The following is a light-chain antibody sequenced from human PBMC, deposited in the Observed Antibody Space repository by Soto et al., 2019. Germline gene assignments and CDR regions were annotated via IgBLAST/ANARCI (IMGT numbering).Light chain of an antibody. CDR3: QQCTNYPRT. Sequence: IQLTQSPSSLSPSVGDRVTITCRASQGISSSLAWYQQRPGKSPKLLIYDASSLESGVPARFSGSGSGTDFTLTISSLQPEDFATYYCQQCTNYPRTFGQGTKVDIK. J-gene: IGKJ1*01. CDR1: QGISSS. CDR2: DAS. V-gene: IGKV1D-13*01.